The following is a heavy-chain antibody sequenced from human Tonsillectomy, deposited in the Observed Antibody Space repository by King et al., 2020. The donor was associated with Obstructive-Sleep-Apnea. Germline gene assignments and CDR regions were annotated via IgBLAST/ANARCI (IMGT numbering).Heavy chain of an antibody. V-gene: IGHV3-30*04. D-gene: IGHD5-12*01. CDR3: ARDFITSGAYDLAYYYYGSAV. Sequence: VQLVESGGGVVHPGRSLRLSCTASGFAFNLYAIHWVRQAPGKGLEWISVISFDGSDKYYADSAKGRFTVSRDNSKREVYLQMNSLRSADTGIYYCARDFITSGAYDLAYYYYGSAVWGQGTTVTVSS. J-gene: IGHJ6*02. CDR1: GFAFNLYA. CDR2: ISFDGSDK.